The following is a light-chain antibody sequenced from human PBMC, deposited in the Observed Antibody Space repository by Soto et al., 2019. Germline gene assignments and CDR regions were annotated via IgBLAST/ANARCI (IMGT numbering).Light chain of an antibody. CDR3: QQYGGSPRT. V-gene: IGKV3-20*01. Sequence: EIVLTQSPGTLSLSPGERGTLSCRASQSVSSGYLAWYQQKPGQAPRLLTYDASSRATGIPDRFSGSGSGTDFTLTISRLEPEDVAVYYCQQYGGSPRTFGQGTKVDIK. J-gene: IGKJ1*01. CDR2: DAS. CDR1: QSVSSGY.